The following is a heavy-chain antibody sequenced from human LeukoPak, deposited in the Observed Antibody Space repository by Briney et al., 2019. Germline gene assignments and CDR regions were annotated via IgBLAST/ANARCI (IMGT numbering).Heavy chain of an antibody. CDR1: GGSFSGYY. D-gene: IGHD3-10*01. Sequence: PSETLSLTCAVYGGSFSGYYWSWIRQPPGKGREWIGEINHSGSTNYNPSLKSRVIISVDTSKNQFSLKLSSVTAADTAVYYCARPSYGSGSSLTYWGQGTLVTVSS. V-gene: IGHV4-34*01. CDR2: INHSGST. J-gene: IGHJ4*02. CDR3: ARPSYGSGSSLTY.